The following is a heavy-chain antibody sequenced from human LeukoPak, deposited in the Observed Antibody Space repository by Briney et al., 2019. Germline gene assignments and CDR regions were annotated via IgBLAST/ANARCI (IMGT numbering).Heavy chain of an antibody. CDR1: GYTFASYG. CDR2: ISAYNGNT. J-gene: IGHJ4*02. V-gene: IGHV1-18*01. Sequence: PGASVKVSCKASGYTFASYGISWVRQAPGQGLEWMGWISAYNGNTNYAQKLRGRVTMTTDTSTSTAYMELRSLRSDDTAVYYCARVFHDSSGYYPYYFDYWGQGTLVPVSS. CDR3: ARVFHDSSGYYPYYFDY. D-gene: IGHD3-22*01.